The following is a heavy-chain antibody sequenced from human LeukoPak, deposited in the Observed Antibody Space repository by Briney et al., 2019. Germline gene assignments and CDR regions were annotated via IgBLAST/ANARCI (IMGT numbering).Heavy chain of an antibody. J-gene: IGHJ3*02. V-gene: IGHV3-33*01. CDR2: IWHDGSNK. D-gene: IGHD1-26*01. Sequence: PGGSLRLSCAASGFTFSSYGMHWVRQAPGKGLEWVAVIWHDGSNKYYADSVKGRFTISRDNSKNTLYLQMNSLRTEDTAVYYCARGHSGSQVAFDIWGQGTMVTVSS. CDR3: ARGHSGSQVAFDI. CDR1: GFTFSSYG.